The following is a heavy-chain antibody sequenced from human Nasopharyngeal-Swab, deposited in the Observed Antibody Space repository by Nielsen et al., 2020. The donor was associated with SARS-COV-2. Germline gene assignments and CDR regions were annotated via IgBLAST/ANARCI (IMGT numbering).Heavy chain of an antibody. D-gene: IGHD6-13*01. CDR3: AKEADWSTWYYFDH. CDR2: ISWHSTSV. J-gene: IGHJ4*02. V-gene: IGHV3-9*01. CDR1: GFTFDNYA. Sequence: GGSLRLSCAASGFTFDNYAMHWVRQAPGKGLEWVSAISWHSTSVGYADSVKGRFTISRDNAKNSLYLQMDSLRPEDTAFYYCAKEADWSTWYYFDHWGQGTLVTVSS.